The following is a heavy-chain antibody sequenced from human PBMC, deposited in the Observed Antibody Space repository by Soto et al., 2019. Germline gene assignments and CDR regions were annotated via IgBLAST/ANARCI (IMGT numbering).Heavy chain of an antibody. Sequence: ASVKVSCKASGYTFTGYYMHWVRQAPGQGLEWMGWIDPNSGGTNYAQKFQGRVTMTRDTSISTAYMELSRLRSDDTAVYYCARASRYYYDSSGSLTGAFDIWGQGTMVTVSS. CDR3: ARASRYYYDSSGSLTGAFDI. CDR2: IDPNSGGT. J-gene: IGHJ3*02. CDR1: GYTFTGYY. V-gene: IGHV1-2*02. D-gene: IGHD3-22*01.